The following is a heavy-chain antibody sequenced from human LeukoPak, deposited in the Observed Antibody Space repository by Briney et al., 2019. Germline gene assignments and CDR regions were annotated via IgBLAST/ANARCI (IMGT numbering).Heavy chain of an antibody. CDR2: IRYDGSNK. J-gene: IGHJ4*02. CDR1: GFTCGSYG. D-gene: IGHD1-26*01. CDR3: ARRYSGSYYFDY. Sequence: GGSLRLSCAASGFTCGSYGMHWVRQAPGKGLEWVAFIRYDGSNKYYADSVKGRFTISRDNSKNTLCLQMNSLRAEDTAVYYCARRYSGSYYFDYWGQGTLVTVSS. V-gene: IGHV3-30*02.